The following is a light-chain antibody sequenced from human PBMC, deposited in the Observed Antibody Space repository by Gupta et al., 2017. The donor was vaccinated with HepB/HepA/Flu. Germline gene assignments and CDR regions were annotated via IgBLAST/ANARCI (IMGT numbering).Light chain of an antibody. J-gene: IGKJ2*01. CDR3: LQNYSQHLT. Sequence: AVQMTQSPSSLSASVGDRVTITCRASQDIRNDLGWYQQKPGKVPKLLIYAASSLQSGVPSRFSGSGSGTIFTLTISSLQPEDVATYYCLQNYSQHLTFGQGTKLEIK. CDR1: QDIRND. V-gene: IGKV1-6*01. CDR2: AAS.